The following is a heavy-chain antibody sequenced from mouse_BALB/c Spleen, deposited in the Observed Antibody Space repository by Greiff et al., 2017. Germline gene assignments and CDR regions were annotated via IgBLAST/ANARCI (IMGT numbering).Heavy chain of an antibody. CDR2: ISSGGSYT. D-gene: IGHD2-2*01. CDR3: ARRGCDGCDAFAY. Sequence: EVKLMESGGGLVKPGGSLKLSCAASGFTFSSYAMSWVRQTPEKRLEWVATISSGGSYTYYPDSVKGRFTISRDNAKNTLYLQMSSLRSEDTAMYYCARRGCDGCDAFAYWGQGTLVTVSA. J-gene: IGHJ3*01. CDR1: GFTFSSYA. V-gene: IGHV5-9-3*01.